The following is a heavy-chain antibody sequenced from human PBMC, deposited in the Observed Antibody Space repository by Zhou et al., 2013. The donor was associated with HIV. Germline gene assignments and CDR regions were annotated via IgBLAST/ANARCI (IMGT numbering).Heavy chain of an antibody. D-gene: IGHD3-10*01. CDR2: MNPYRGAV. J-gene: IGHJ4*02. CDR3: ARDGSDYGSGVD. V-gene: IGHV1-8*01. CDR1: GYTFVNYL. Sequence: QVHLVQSGAVMKKPGSSVRMSCEASGYTFVNYLIHWIRHVPGKGLEWMGWMNPYRGAVNYPWPFQGRVTMTRKFSDDADETDRGTAYMELSRLRSDDTAVYYCARDGSDYGSGVDWGQGTLVTGLL.